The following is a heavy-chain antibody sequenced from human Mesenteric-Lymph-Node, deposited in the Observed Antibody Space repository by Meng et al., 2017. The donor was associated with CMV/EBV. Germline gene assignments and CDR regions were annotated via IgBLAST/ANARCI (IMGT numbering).Heavy chain of an antibody. Sequence: CNVSGASVSSDIYYWSWIRQPPGKGLEWIGCIYYTGNTDYNPSLKSRVTISVDTSKNQFSLRLKSLTAADTAVYYCARGSGGWFDPWGQGSLVTVSS. V-gene: IGHV4-61*01. CDR2: IYYTGNT. J-gene: IGHJ5*02. CDR3: ARGSGGWFDP. CDR1: GASVSSDIYY.